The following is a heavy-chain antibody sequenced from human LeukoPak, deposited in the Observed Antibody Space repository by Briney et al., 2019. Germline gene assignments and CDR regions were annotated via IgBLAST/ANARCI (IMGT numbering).Heavy chain of an antibody. CDR1: GFTFSSYS. V-gene: IGHV3-21*01. CDR2: IGSSSYI. CDR3: ANTATEYQLPPQH. Sequence: GGSLRLSCAASGFTFSSYSMNWVRQAPGKGLEWVSSIGSSSYIYYADSVKGRFTISRDNSKNTLYLQMNSLRPEDTAVYYCANTATEYQLPPQHWGQGTLVTVSS. D-gene: IGHD2-2*01. J-gene: IGHJ1*01.